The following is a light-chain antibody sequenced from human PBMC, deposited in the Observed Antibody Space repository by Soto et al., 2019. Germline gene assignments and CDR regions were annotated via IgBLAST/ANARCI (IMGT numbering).Light chain of an antibody. CDR3: QQRNNWPRLT. CDR1: KTVGTY. CDR2: DAS. J-gene: IGKJ5*01. V-gene: IGKV3-11*01. Sequence: EIVLTQFPATLSLFPGETATLSSRATKTVGTYLAWNQQKPGQAPRLLTSDASNRATGVPTRFSGSGSGTDFTLTISSLEPEDFAVYFCQQRNNWPRLTFGQGTRLEIK.